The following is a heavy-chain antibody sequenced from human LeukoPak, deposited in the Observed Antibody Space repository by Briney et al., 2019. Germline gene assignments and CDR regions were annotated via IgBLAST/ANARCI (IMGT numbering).Heavy chain of an antibody. CDR3: ARAGRDGYSPASDSFDI. V-gene: IGHV4-34*01. Sequence: SETLSLTCAVYGGSFSGYYWSWIRQPPGKGLEWIGEINHSGSTNYNPSLKSRVTISVDTSKNQFSLKLSSVTAADTAVYYCARAGRDGYSPASDSFDIWGQGKTVTVSS. CDR1: GGSFSGYY. CDR2: INHSGST. J-gene: IGHJ3*02. D-gene: IGHD5-24*01.